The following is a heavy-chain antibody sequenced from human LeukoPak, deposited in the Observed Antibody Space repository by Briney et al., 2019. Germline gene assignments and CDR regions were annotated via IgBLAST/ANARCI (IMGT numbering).Heavy chain of an antibody. J-gene: IGHJ4*02. V-gene: IGHV1-2*02. D-gene: IGHD3-10*01. CDR2: INPTSGGT. CDR1: GYTFTDYY. CDR3: ATVAGQGEGELLWFGEGIDY. Sequence: ASVKVSCKTSGYTFTDYYMHWVRQAPGQGLEWMGWINPTSGGTNFAQTFQGRVTMTRDTSISTAYMELSRLTSDDTAVYYCATVAGQGEGELLWFGEGIDYWGQGTLVTVSS.